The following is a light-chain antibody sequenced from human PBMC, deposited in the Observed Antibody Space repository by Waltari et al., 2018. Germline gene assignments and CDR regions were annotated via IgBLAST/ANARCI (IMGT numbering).Light chain of an antibody. V-gene: IGKV3-20*01. CDR3: QYYGSTRT. J-gene: IGKJ1*01. CDR2: GAS. CDR1: QSVASNY. Sequence: EIVLTQSPGTLSLSPGERATLSCRASQSVASNYLAWYQQKPGQAPRLLIYGASSRATGIPDRFSGSGSGTDFTLTISRLEPEDFEVYYCQYYGSTRTFGQGTKVEIK.